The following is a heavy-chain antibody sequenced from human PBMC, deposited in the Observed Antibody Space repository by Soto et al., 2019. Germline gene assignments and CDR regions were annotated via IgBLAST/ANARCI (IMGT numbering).Heavy chain of an antibody. V-gene: IGHV1-69*02. Sequence: QVQLLQSGTEVKKPGSSAKVSCRASGGNFNTYTISWVRQAPGQGLEWLGRIIPILDIASYAQKFQGRVHITADKSKNTAYMELSSLRSEDTAVYFCARSLGLCTGSGCRDYWGQGTLVSVSP. J-gene: IGHJ4*02. CDR2: IIPILDIA. CDR1: GGNFNTYT. CDR3: ARSLGLCTGSGCRDY. D-gene: IGHD2-8*02.